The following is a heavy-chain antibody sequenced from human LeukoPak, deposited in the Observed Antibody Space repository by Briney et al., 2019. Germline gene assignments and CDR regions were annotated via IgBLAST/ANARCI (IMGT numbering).Heavy chain of an antibody. CDR1: GDSIRNSGWS. CDR3: ARLTLTGVGGRGWFDA. J-gene: IGHJ5*02. CDR2: MPYDENVSDNELP. Sequence: SETLSLTCIVSGDSIRNSGWSWGWIRQPPGKGLEWIGTMPYDENVSDNELPSYNPSLKRRVAISADTSKNQLSLKVNSVTAADTASYYCARLTLTGVGGRGWFDAWGQGTLVIVSS. D-gene: IGHD3-3*01. V-gene: IGHV4-39*01.